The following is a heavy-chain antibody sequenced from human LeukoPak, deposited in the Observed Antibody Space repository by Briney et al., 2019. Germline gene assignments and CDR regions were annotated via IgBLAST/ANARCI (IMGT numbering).Heavy chain of an antibody. J-gene: IGHJ3*02. CDR2: INAGNGNT. CDR1: GYTFTSYA. Sequence: ASVKVSCKASGYTFTSYAMHWVRQAPGQRLEWMGWINAGNGNTKYSQKSQGRVTITRDTSASTAYMELSSLRSEDTAVYYCARENDSSGYLGPVGAFDIWGQGTMVTVSS. D-gene: IGHD3-22*01. CDR3: ARENDSSGYLGPVGAFDI. V-gene: IGHV1-3*01.